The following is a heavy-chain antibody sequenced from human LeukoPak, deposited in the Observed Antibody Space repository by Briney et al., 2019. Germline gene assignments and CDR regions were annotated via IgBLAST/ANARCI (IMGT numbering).Heavy chain of an antibody. Sequence: PGGSLRLSCAASGFTVSSNYMSWVRQAPGKGLEWVSVIYSGGSTYYADSVKGRFTISRDNSKNTLYLQMNSLRAEDTAVYYCATGPKYYYDSSGYYYWFDPWGQGTLVTVSS. CDR3: ATGPKYYYDSSGYYYWFDP. V-gene: IGHV3-66*02. CDR1: GFTVSSNY. D-gene: IGHD3-22*01. CDR2: IYSGGST. J-gene: IGHJ5*02.